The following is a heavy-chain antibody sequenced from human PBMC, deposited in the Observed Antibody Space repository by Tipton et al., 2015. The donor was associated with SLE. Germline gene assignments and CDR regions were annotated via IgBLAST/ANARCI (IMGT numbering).Heavy chain of an antibody. Sequence: TLSLTCTVSGGSISSGDYYWSWIRQPPGKGLEWIGYIYTSGSTNYNPSLKSRVTISVDTSKNQFSLKLSSVTAADTAVYYCARARAYCGGDCYSAEFFQHWGQGTLVTVSS. CDR1: GGSISSGDYY. CDR2: IYTSGST. V-gene: IGHV4-30-4*01. J-gene: IGHJ1*01. CDR3: ARARAYCGGDCYSAEFFQH. D-gene: IGHD2-21*02.